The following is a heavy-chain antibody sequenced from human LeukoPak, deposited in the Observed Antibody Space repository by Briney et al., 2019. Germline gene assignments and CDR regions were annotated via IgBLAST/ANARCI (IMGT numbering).Heavy chain of an antibody. J-gene: IGHJ4*02. V-gene: IGHV4-34*01. CDR1: GESFSNHY. Sequence: SETLSLSCVVNGESFSNHYWTWIRQSPGKGLEWIGEIEHRGNTNYNPSLKSRVTISVDTSKNEFSLKLKSVTAAGTAVFYCARGRGVAARRGFDFWGQGTLVTVSS. CDR2: IEHRGNT. CDR3: ARGRGVAARRGFDF. D-gene: IGHD6-6*01.